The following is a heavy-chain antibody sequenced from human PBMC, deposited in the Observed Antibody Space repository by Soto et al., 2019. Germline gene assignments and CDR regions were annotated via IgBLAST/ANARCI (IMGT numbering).Heavy chain of an antibody. CDR2: IYYSGST. V-gene: IGHV4-39*01. Sequence: PSETLSLTCTVSGGSISSSSYYWGWIRQPPGKGLEWIGNIYYSGSTDYNPSLKSRVTISIDTSRTHFSLKLSSVTAADTAVYYCARQLVTGYNDHWGQGALVTVSS. D-gene: IGHD2-2*02. J-gene: IGHJ5*02. CDR3: ARQLVTGYNDH. CDR1: GGSISSSSYY.